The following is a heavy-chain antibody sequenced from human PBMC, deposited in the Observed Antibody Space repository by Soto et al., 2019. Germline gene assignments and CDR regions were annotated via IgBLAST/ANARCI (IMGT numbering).Heavy chain of an antibody. CDR3: AGGWGRLNYYYGMDV. V-gene: IGHV3-33*01. Sequence: SLRLPCAAAGFTFSSYGMHWVRQAPGKGLEWVAVIWYDGSNKYYADSVKGRFTISRDNSKSTMYLQMNSLRAEDTAVYYCAGGWGRLNYYYGMDVWGQGTTGTVSS. CDR2: IWYDGSNK. J-gene: IGHJ6*02. CDR1: GFTFSSYG. D-gene: IGHD3-16*01.